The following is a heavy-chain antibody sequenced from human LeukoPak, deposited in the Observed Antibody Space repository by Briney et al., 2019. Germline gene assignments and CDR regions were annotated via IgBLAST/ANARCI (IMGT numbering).Heavy chain of an antibody. D-gene: IGHD3-22*01. Sequence: SDTLPLTYTVSGGYINSSSYYWRWIPQPPGRGPEGSGSIYYSGSTYYNPSLKSRVTISVDTSKNQFSLKLSSVTAADTAVYYCARHVVGYSYDSSGGSLDYWGQGTLVTVSS. CDR3: ARHVVGYSYDSSGGSLDY. CDR2: IYYSGST. V-gene: IGHV4-39*01. J-gene: IGHJ4*02. CDR1: GGYINSSSYY.